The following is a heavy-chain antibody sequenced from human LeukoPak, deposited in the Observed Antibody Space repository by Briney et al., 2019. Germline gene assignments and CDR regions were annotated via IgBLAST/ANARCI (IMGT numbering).Heavy chain of an antibody. D-gene: IGHD3-22*01. Sequence: PSETLSLTCTVSGGSIKTNSYYWGWIRQPPGKGLEWIGTLFYSGSTYYNPSLKSRVTMSVDTSKNQFSLILTSVTAADTAVYFCATYEGYYYYVHSGYSASWGHGTLVTVSS. CDR2: LFYSGST. CDR1: GGSIKTNSYY. V-gene: IGHV4-39*01. CDR3: ATYEGYYYYVHSGYSAS. J-gene: IGHJ5*01.